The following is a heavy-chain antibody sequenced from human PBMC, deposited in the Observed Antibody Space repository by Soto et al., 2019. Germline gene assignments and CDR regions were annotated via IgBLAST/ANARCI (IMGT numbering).Heavy chain of an antibody. V-gene: IGHV1-46*01. CDR1: GYTFTSYY. J-gene: IGHJ6*02. Sequence: ASVKVSCKASGYTFTSYYMHWVRQAPGQGLEWMGIINPSGGSTSYAQKFQGRVTMTRDTSTSTVYMELSSLRSEDTAVYYCATLAPHYYFGMDVWGQGTTVTVSS. CDR3: ATLAPHYYFGMDV. CDR2: INPSGGST. D-gene: IGHD3-16*01.